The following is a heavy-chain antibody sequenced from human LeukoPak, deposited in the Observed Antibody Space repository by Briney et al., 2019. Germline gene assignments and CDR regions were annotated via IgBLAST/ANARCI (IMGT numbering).Heavy chain of an antibody. CDR1: GFTFSSNG. Sequence: GGSLRLSCAASGFTFSSNGMHWVRQAPGKGLEWVAVIWYDGSNKYYADSVKGRFTTSRDNSKNTLYLQMNSLRAEDTAVYYCARAPDYGDYPYYFDYWGQGTLVTVSS. J-gene: IGHJ4*02. V-gene: IGHV3-33*01. D-gene: IGHD4-17*01. CDR3: ARAPDYGDYPYYFDY. CDR2: IWYDGSNK.